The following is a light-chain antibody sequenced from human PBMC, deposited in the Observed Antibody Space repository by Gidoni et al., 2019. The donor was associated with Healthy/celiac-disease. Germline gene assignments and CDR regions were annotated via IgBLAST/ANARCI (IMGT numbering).Light chain of an antibody. Sequence: DIQMTQSPSFLPASVGDRVPITCRASQSISSYLNWYQQKAGKAPKLLIYAASSLQSGVPSRFSGSGSGTDFTLTISSLQPEDFATYYCQQSYSTPRGTFGGGTKVEIK. CDR3: QQSYSTPRGT. CDR1: QSISSY. V-gene: IGKV1-39*01. CDR2: AAS. J-gene: IGKJ4*01.